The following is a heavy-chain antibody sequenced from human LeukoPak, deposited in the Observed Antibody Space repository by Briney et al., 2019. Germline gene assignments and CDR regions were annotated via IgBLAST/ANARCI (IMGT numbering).Heavy chain of an antibody. CDR1: GYTFTGYY. Sequence: ASVKVSCKASGYTFTGYYMHWVRQAPGQGLEWMGWINPNSGGTNYAQKFQGRVTMTRDTSISTAYMELSSLRSEDTAVYYCATGSDFWSGYRHPDYWGQGTLVTVSS. CDR2: INPNSGGT. D-gene: IGHD3-3*01. V-gene: IGHV1-2*02. CDR3: ATGSDFWSGYRHPDY. J-gene: IGHJ4*02.